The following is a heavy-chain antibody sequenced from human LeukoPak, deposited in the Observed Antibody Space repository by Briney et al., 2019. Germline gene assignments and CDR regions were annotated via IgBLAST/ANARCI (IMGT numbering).Heavy chain of an antibody. CDR1: GFTFSSYG. V-gene: IGHV3-23*01. J-gene: IGHJ4*02. D-gene: IGHD1-26*01. Sequence: GGSLRLSCAASGFTFSSYGMHWVRQAPGKGLEWVSGISNSGDTTYHADSVKGRFTISRDNSKNTLYLQMDSLRAEDTAVYYCAIGWELHRFGYWGQGTLVTVSS. CDR2: ISNSGDTT. CDR3: AIGWELHRFGY.